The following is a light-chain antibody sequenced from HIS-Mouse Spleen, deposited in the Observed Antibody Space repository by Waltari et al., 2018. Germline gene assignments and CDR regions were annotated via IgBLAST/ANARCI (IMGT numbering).Light chain of an antibody. CDR1: SSDVGGYNY. CDR3: SSYAGSNNFVV. Sequence: QSALTQPPSASGSPGQSVTISCTGTSSDVGGYNYVSWYQQHPGKAPKLMIYEVSRRTSGGPDRFYGSKSGNTASLTVSGLQAEDEADYYCSSYAGSNNFVVFGGGTKLTVL. CDR2: EVS. J-gene: IGLJ2*01. V-gene: IGLV2-8*01.